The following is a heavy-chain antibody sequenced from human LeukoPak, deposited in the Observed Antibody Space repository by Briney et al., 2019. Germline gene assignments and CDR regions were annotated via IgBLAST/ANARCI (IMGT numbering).Heavy chain of an antibody. CDR2: IYSSEIT. V-gene: IGHV4-59*01. Sequence: PSETLSLTCAVSGGSISGYYWSWIRQPPGKRLEWIGYIYSSEITNYNPSLKSRVTLSLDTSGNQFSLKITSVTAADTAVYYCARCDSVSALDYWGQGTLVTVSS. CDR1: GGSISGYY. CDR3: ARCDSVSALDY. D-gene: IGHD3-10*01. J-gene: IGHJ4*02.